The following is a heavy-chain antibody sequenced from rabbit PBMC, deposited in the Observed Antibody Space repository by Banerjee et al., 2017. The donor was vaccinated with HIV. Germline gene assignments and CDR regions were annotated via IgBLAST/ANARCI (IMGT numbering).Heavy chain of an antibody. J-gene: IGHJ4*01. Sequence: QSLEESGGDLVKPGASLTLTCTASGFSLSSSYCICWVRQAPGKGLEWIGCIYAGSSGSTYYASWAKGRFTISKTSSTTVTLQMTSLTAADTATYFCARDSYGTGGLLHLWGPGTLVTVS. CDR3: ARDSYGTGGLLHL. V-gene: IGHV1S40*01. D-gene: IGHD7-1*01. CDR2: IYAGSSGST. CDR1: GFSLSSSYC.